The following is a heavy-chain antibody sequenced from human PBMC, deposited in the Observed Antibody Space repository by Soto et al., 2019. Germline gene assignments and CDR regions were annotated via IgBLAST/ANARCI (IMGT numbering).Heavy chain of an antibody. V-gene: IGHV1-46*01. J-gene: IGHJ6*01. D-gene: IGHD6-13*01. CDR3: ARARQDSSSSKFWYYGMEV. CDR1: GYTFTSYY. Sequence: ASVKVSCKASGYTFTSYYMHWVRQAPGQGLEWMGIINPSGGSTSYAQKFQGRVTMTRDTSTSTVYMELSSLRSEDTAVYYCARARQDSSSSKFWYYGMEVWGQGTTVSVSS. CDR2: INPSGGST.